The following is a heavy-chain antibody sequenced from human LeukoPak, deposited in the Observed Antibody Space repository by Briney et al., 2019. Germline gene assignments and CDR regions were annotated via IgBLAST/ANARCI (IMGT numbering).Heavy chain of an antibody. J-gene: IGHJ3*02. CDR1: GGSVSSGSYY. V-gene: IGHV4-61*01. CDR3: AGQEYYYDRNDAFDI. CDR2: IYYSGST. D-gene: IGHD3-22*01. Sequence: SETLSLTRTVSGGSVSSGSYYWSWIRQPPGKGLEWIGYIYYSGSTNYNPSLKSRVTISVDTSKNQFSLKLSSVTAADTAVYYCAGQEYYYDRNDAFDIRGQGTMVTVSS.